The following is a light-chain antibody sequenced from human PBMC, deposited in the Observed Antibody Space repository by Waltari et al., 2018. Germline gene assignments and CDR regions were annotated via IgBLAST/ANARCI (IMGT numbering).Light chain of an antibody. CDR3: QQRSKWPPT. J-gene: IGKJ1*01. CDR2: DGS. CDR1: QIVGKF. Sequence: EIVLTQSPATLSLSPGERATLSCRASQIVGKFLAWYQQKPGRAPRLLISDGSNSATGIPARFSGSGSGTDFTLTITSPEPEDSATYFCQQRSKWPPTFGQGTKVEIK. V-gene: IGKV3-11*01.